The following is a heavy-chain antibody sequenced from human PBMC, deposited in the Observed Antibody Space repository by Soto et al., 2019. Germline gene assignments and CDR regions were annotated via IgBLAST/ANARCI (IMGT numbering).Heavy chain of an antibody. D-gene: IGHD3-22*01. CDR2: IIPIFGTA. J-gene: IGHJ4*02. V-gene: IGHV1-69*01. CDR3: ARVRLPYYYDSSGY. Sequence: QAQLVQSGAEVKKPGSSVKVSRKASGGTFSSYAISWVRQAPGQGLEWMGGIIPIFGTANYAQKFQGRVTITADESTSTAYMELSSLRSEDTAVYYCARVRLPYYYDSSGYWGQGTLVTVSS. CDR1: GGTFSSYA.